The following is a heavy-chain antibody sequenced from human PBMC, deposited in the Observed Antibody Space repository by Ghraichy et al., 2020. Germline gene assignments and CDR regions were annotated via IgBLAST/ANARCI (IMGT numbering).Heavy chain of an antibody. Sequence: SETLSLTCTVSGGSISSSSHYWGWIRQPPGKGLEWIGSIYYSGSTYYNPSLKSRVTISVDTSKNQFSLKLSSVTAADTAVYYCAREAMITFGGVAITHHWGQGTLVTVSS. CDR2: IYYSGST. D-gene: IGHD3-16*01. CDR3: AREAMITFGGVAITHH. CDR1: GGSISSSSHY. J-gene: IGHJ5*02. V-gene: IGHV4-39*07.